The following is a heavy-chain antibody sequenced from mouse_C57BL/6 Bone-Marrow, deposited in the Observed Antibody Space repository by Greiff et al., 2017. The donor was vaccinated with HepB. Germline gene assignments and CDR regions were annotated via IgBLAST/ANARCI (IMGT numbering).Heavy chain of an antibody. D-gene: IGHD2-4*01. Sequence: VQLQQSGAELVRPGASVKLSCTASGFNIKDDYMHWVKQRPEQGLEWIGWIDPENGDTEYASKFQGKATITADTSSNTAYLQLSSLTSEDTAVYYCTSIYYDYYFDYWGQGTTLTVSS. CDR3: TSIYYDYYFDY. V-gene: IGHV14-4*01. CDR1: GFNIKDDY. J-gene: IGHJ2*01. CDR2: IDPENGDT.